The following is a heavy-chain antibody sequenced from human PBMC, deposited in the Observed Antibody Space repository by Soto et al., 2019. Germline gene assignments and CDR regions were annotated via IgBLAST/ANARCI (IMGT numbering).Heavy chain of an antibody. D-gene: IGHD3-22*01. J-gene: IGHJ4*02. CDR2: IYHSGST. V-gene: IGHV4-30-2*01. Sequence: QLQLQESGSGLVKPSQTLSLTCAVSGGSISSGGYSWSWIRQPPGKGLEGIGYIYHSGSTYYNPSLQCPVPISVPRSTTPFSLKLSSVTPAATAVYYSASISAGYDSPGYDYWRQGTLVTVSS. CDR3: ASISAGYDSPGYDY. CDR1: GGSISSGGYS.